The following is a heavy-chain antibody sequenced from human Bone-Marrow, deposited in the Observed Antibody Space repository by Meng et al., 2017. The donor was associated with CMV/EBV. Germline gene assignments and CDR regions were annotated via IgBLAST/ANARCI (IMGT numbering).Heavy chain of an antibody. D-gene: IGHD6-13*01. V-gene: IGHV1-46*01. CDR1: GYTFTSYY. CDR2: INPSGGST. Sequence: ASVKVSCKASGYTFTSYYMHWVRQAPGQGLEWMGIINPSGGSTSYAQKFQGRVTMTRDTSTSTVYMELSSLRSEDTAVYYCARDFSSYSSSWYDILHRRQNTKYYYYGMDVWGQGTTDTVSS. CDR3: ARDFSSYSSSWYDILHRRQNTKYYYYGMDV. J-gene: IGHJ6*02.